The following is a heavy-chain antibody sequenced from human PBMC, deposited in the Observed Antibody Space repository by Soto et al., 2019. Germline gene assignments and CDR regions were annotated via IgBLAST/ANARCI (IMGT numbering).Heavy chain of an antibody. J-gene: IGHJ6*02. CDR1: GYIFVNYG. Sequence: QVQLVQSGDEVKKPGASVKVSCKASGYIFVNYGIAWVRQAPGQGLEWMGWISPYTGNTHSATKIQGRLTMTTDTSTSTAYMDLGSLTSDGTAVYYCVMVDNYVTPTPQDVWGQGPKVTVSS. V-gene: IGHV1-18*01. CDR2: ISPYTGNT. CDR3: VMVDNYVTPTPQDV. D-gene: IGHD3-16*01.